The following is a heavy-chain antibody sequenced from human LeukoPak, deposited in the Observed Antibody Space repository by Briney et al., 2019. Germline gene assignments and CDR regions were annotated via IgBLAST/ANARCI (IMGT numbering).Heavy chain of an antibody. CDR1: GFTFMHAW. D-gene: IGHD1-26*01. CDR3: TWVGARYYFDY. J-gene: IGHJ4*02. V-gene: IGHV3-15*01. CDR2: IKSKTNGGTT. Sequence: GGSLRLSCAASGFTFMHAWMSWVRQAPGKGLEWVGRIKSKTNGGTTDYAAPVKGRFTISRDDSKNTLYLQMNSLKTEDTAVYYCTWVGARYYFDYWGQGTLVTVSS.